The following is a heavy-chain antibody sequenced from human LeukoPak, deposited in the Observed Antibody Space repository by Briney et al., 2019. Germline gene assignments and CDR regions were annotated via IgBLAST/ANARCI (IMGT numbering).Heavy chain of an antibody. CDR1: GFTFSSYA. CDR2: ISGSGGST. V-gene: IGHV3-23*01. Sequence: GGALRLSFAASGFTFSSYAMSWVRQAPGKGLEWVSAISGSGGSTYYADSEKGRFTISRDNSKNTLHLQMNSLRAEDTAVYYCAKAGSGDYSNYWGQGTLVTVSS. CDR3: AKAGSGDYSNY. D-gene: IGHD4-17*01. J-gene: IGHJ4*02.